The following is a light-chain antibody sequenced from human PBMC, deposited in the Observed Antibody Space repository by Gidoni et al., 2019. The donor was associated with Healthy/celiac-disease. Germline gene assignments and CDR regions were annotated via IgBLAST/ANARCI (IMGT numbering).Light chain of an antibody. CDR3: QQRSNWPT. Sequence: DIVLTQSPATLSLPPGERATLSCRASQSVSSYLAWYQQKPGQAPRLLIYDASNRATGIPARFSGSGSGTDFTLTISSLEPEDFAVYYCQQRSNWPTFGQGTKLEIK. J-gene: IGKJ2*01. CDR2: DAS. CDR1: QSVSSY. V-gene: IGKV3-11*01.